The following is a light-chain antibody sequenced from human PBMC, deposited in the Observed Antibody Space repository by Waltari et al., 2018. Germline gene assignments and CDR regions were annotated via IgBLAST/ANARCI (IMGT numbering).Light chain of an antibody. CDR1: QGISSW. Sequence: DIQMTQSPSSVSASVGDRVTITGRASQGISSWLAWYQQKPGQAPKLLVYAASTLQSGVPSRFGGSGSGSDFTLTILLLQPEDFASYYCQQANSFPVAFGQGTKVEIK. J-gene: IGKJ1*01. V-gene: IGKV1-12*01. CDR2: AAS. CDR3: QQANSFPVA.